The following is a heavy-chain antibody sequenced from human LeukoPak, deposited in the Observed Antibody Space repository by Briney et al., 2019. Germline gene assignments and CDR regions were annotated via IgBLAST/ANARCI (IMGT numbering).Heavy chain of an antibody. CDR1: GFTFNNYW. D-gene: IGHD1-1*01. Sequence: GESLRLSCEASGFTFNNYWLHWVRQVPGKGLMWVSRINGDGNNVNYADSVKGRFTISRDNAENTLHLQMNSLRAEDTAVYYCAAGPAGNGHLSSYWGQGTRVTVSS. CDR3: AAGPAGNGHLSSY. V-gene: IGHV3-74*01. J-gene: IGHJ4*02. CDR2: INGDGNNV.